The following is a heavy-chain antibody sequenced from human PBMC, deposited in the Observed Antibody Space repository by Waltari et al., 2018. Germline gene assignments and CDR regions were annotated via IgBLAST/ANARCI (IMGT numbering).Heavy chain of an antibody. CDR2: IYTSGIT. V-gene: IGHV4-4*07. J-gene: IGHJ4*02. CDR1: GGSISSYY. Sequence: QVQLQESGPGLVKPSETLSLTCTVSGGSISSYYWSWIRQPAGKGLEWIGRIYTSGITNYNPYLKSRVTMSVDTSKNQFSQKLGYGTAADTAVYYCAARVAGKFDYWGQRTLGTVSS. CDR3: AARVAGKFDY. D-gene: IGHD6-19*01.